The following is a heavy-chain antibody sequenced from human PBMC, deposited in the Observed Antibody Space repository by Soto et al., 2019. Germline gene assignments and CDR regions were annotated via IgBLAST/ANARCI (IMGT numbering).Heavy chain of an antibody. Sequence: GASVKVSCKVSGYTLTELSMHWVRQAPGKGLEWMGGFDPEDGETIYAQKFQGRVTMTEDTSTDTAYMELSSLRSEDTAVYYCATTLTGYSYEVDWGQGTLVTVSS. CDR1: GYTLTELS. J-gene: IGHJ4*02. D-gene: IGHD5-18*01. V-gene: IGHV1-24*01. CDR3: ATTLTGYSYEVD. CDR2: FDPEDGET.